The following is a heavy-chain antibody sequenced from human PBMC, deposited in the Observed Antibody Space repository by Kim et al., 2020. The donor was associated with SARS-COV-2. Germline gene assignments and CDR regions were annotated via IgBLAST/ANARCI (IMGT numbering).Heavy chain of an antibody. V-gene: IGHV1-18*01. CDR1: GYTFTSYG. J-gene: IGHJ5*02. Sequence: ASVKVSCKASGYTFTSYGISWVRQAPGHGLEWMGWISAYNGNTNYAQKLQGRVTMTTDTSTSTAYMELRSLRSDDTAVYYCARVPDFPYAYNWFDPWGQGTLVTVSS. CDR3: ARVPDFPYAYNWFDP. D-gene: IGHD3-3*01. CDR2: ISAYNGNT.